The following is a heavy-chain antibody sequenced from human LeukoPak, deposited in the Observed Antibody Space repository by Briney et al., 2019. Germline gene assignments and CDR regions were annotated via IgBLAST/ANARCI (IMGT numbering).Heavy chain of an antibody. J-gene: IGHJ4*02. CDR2: INWNGGIT. D-gene: IGHD6-13*01. CDR1: GFRFVEYG. CDR3: ARDRMGTSYSVSHFDS. V-gene: IGHV3-20*04. Sequence: GGSLRLSCATSGFRFVEYGLSWVRQAPGKGLEWLSAINWNGGITEYADSVKGRFTISRDNAKNSLYLQMDSLRAEDTAFYYCARDRMGTSYSVSHFDSWGQGTLVTVSS.